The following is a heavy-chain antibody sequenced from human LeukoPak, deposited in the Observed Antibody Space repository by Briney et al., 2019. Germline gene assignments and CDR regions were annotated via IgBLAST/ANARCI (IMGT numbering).Heavy chain of an antibody. D-gene: IGHD3-10*01. Sequence: SETLSLTCAVYGGSFSGYYWSWIRQPPGKGLEWIGEINHSGSTNYNPSLKSRVTTSVDTSKNQFSLKLSSVTAAATAVYSCASRGSYGSGSYYKDYWGQGTLVTVSS. J-gene: IGHJ4*02. V-gene: IGHV4-34*01. CDR3: ASRGSYGSGSYYKDY. CDR1: GGSFSGYY. CDR2: INHSGST.